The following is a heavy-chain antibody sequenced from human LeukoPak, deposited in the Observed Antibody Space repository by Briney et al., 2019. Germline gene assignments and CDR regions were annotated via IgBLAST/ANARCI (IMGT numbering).Heavy chain of an antibody. V-gene: IGHV1-46*01. CDR3: ARESSGWYNYYYYGMDV. Sequence: ASVKVSCKASGYTFTSYYMHWVRQAPGQGLEWMGMINPSGGSTSYAQKFQGRVTMTRDTSTSTVYMELSSLRSEDTAVYYCARESSGWYNYYYYGMDVWGQGTTVTVSS. CDR2: INPSGGST. J-gene: IGHJ6*02. CDR1: GYTFTSYY. D-gene: IGHD6-19*01.